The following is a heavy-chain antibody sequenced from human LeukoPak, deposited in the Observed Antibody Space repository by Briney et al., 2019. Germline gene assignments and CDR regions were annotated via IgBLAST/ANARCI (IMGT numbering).Heavy chain of an antibody. J-gene: IGHJ3*02. CDR1: GFTFSDYY. CDR2: ISSSGSTI. D-gene: IGHD3-22*01. Sequence: PGGSLRLSCAASGFTFSDYYMSWIRQAPGKGLEWVSYISSSGSTIYYADSVKGRFTISRHNSKNTLYLQMNSLRAEDTAVYYCARSYDSSGYYSWSAFDIWGQGTMVTVSS. V-gene: IGHV3-11*01. CDR3: ARSYDSSGYYSWSAFDI.